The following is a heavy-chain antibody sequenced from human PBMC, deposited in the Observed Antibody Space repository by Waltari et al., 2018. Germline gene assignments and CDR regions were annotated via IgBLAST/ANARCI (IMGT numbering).Heavy chain of an antibody. V-gene: IGHV2-5*02. CDR1: GFSLTTSGVA. CDR3: AHRLIGSNTWDYGAFDI. D-gene: IGHD3-10*01. Sequence: QITLKETGPTLVQPTQTLALTCPFSGFSLTTSGVAVGWIRHPPGKALEWLLHIYWDNDKRYNPSLKSRITIIKDTSKNQVILIMTNTDPVDTGTYFCAHRLIGSNTWDYGAFDIWGQGTVVTVSS. J-gene: IGHJ3*02. CDR2: IYWDNDK.